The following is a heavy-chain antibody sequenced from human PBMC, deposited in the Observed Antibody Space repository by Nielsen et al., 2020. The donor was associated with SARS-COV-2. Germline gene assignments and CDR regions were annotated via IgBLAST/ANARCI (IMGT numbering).Heavy chain of an antibody. V-gene: IGHV3-73*01. CDR2: IRSKANTYAT. J-gene: IGHJ3*02. CDR3: TRVNPISGSWFDAFDI. CDR1: GFTFSDSS. D-gene: IGHD5-12*01. Sequence: GESLKISCAASGFTFSDSSMNWVRQASGKGLEWLGRIRSKANTYATGYAASVKGRFTISRDDSKNTAYLQMNSLKTEDTAVYYCTRVNPISGSWFDAFDIWGQGTMVTVSS.